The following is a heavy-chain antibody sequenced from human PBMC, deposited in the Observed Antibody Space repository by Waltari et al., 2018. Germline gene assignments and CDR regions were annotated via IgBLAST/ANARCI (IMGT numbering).Heavy chain of an antibody. CDR1: GFSFISHW. CDR3: ARADYGGTADYDY. D-gene: IGHD4-17*01. J-gene: IGHJ4*02. V-gene: IGHV3-7*04. Sequence: EVQLVESGGGLFQPGGSLRSSCAASGFSFISHWMTWVRQAPGKGLEWLANIKEDGSESYYGDSVKGRFTISRDNTKNSLYLQMNSLRVEDTAVYYCARADYGGTADYDYWGQGTQVTVSS. CDR2: IKEDGSES.